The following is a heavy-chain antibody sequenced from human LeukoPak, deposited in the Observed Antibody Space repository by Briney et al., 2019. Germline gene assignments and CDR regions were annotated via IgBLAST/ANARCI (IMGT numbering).Heavy chain of an antibody. D-gene: IGHD3-22*01. CDR1: GYTFTSYG. V-gene: IGHV1-18*01. CDR3: ARGAMIVVAIGGYYYGMDV. J-gene: IGHJ6*02. Sequence: ASVKVSCQASGYTFTSYGISWVRQAPGQGLEWMGWISAYNGNTNYAQKLQGRVTMTTDTSTSTAYMELRSLRSDDTAVYYCARGAMIVVAIGGYYYGMDVWGQGTTVTVSS. CDR2: ISAYNGNT.